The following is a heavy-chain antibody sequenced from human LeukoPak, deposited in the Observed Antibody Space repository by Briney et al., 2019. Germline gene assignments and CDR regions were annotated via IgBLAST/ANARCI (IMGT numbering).Heavy chain of an antibody. J-gene: IGHJ3*02. CDR2: ISGGSSTI. Sequence: PGGSLRLSCAASGFIFSNYNMNWVRQAPGKGLEWVSDISGGSSTIYYADSVKGRFTISRDNAKNSLSLQMNSLRDEDTAVYFCARTRVIWGRSFDMWGQGTMVTVSS. CDR3: ARTRVIWGRSFDM. CDR1: GFIFSNYN. D-gene: IGHD3-16*01. V-gene: IGHV3-48*02.